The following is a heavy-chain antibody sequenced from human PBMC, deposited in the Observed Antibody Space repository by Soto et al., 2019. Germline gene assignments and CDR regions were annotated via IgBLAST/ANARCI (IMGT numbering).Heavy chain of an antibody. CDR2: IYPGDSDT. V-gene: IGHV5-51*01. D-gene: IGHD4-17*01. CDR1: GYSFTNYW. Sequence: GESLKISCKGSGYSFTNYWIGWVRQMPGKGLEWMGIIYPGDSDTRYSPSFQGQVTISADKSISTAYLQWSSLKASDTAMYYCARRTTPDYYYYYGMDVWGQGTTVTVSS. J-gene: IGHJ6*02. CDR3: ARRTTPDYYYYYGMDV.